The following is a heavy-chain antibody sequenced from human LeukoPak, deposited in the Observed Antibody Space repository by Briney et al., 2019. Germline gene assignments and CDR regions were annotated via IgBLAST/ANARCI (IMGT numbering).Heavy chain of an antibody. CDR2: INHSGST. CDR3: ARAPGYSSSSGGLDP. CDR1: GGSINSGGYY. J-gene: IGHJ5*02. V-gene: IGHV4-39*07. Sequence: SQTLPLTCTVSGGSINSGGYYWGWIRQPPGKGLEWIGEINHSGSTNYNPSLKSRVTISVDTSKNRFSLKLSSVTAADTAVYYCARAPGYSSSSGGLDPWGQGTLVTVSS. D-gene: IGHD6-6*01.